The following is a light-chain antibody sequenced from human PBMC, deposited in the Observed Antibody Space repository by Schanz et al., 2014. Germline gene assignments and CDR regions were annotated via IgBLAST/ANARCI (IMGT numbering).Light chain of an antibody. Sequence: QSALTQPASVSGSPGQSITISCTGPSSDVGGYNYVSWYQQHPGKAPKLLIYDVSNRPSGVSNRFSGSKSGNTASLTISGLQAEDEADYYCSSYTSSSPNGMFGGGTKLTVL. CDR1: SSDVGGYNY. CDR3: SSYTSSSPNGM. J-gene: IGLJ3*02. CDR2: DVS. V-gene: IGLV2-14*01.